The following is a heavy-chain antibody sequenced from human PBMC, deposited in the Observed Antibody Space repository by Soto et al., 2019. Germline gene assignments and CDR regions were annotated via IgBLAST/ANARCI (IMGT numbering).Heavy chain of an antibody. CDR3: ARLHYYDSSGYLD. J-gene: IGHJ4*02. V-gene: IGHV4-59*08. D-gene: IGHD3-22*01. Sequence: SETHSLTSSVSGGNIAGYYWSWIRQTPEKGLEWIGYIYYSGNTNYNPSLKSRVTISVDTSKNQFSLKLSSVTAADTAVYYCARLHYYDSSGYLDWGQGTLVTVSS. CDR1: GGNIAGYY. CDR2: IYYSGNT.